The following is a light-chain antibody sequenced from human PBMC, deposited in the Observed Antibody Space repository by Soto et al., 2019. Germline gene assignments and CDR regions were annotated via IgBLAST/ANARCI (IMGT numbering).Light chain of an antibody. J-gene: IGKJ4*01. V-gene: IGKV1-39*01. CDR3: QQSYTTPLT. CDR1: QTISSW. CDR2: DAS. Sequence: DIQMTQSPSTLPASVGDRVTITCRASQTISSWLAWYQQTPGTAPKLLIYDASSLQSGVPSRFRGSGSGTDFTLTITSLQPEDFATYYCQQSYTTPLTFGGGTKVDIK.